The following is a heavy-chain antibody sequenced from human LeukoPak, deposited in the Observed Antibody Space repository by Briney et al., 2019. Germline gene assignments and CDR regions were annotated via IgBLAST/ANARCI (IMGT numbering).Heavy chain of an antibody. CDR2: IYSGGST. J-gene: IGHJ4*02. Sequence: PGGSLRLSCAASGFTVSSNYMSWVRQAPGKGLEWVSVIYSGGSTYYADSVKGRFTISRDNSKNTVYFQMNSLRAEDTVMYYCARAANYHEINGSFDNWGQGTLVTVSS. V-gene: IGHV3-53*01. D-gene: IGHD3-22*01. CDR1: GFTVSSNY. CDR3: ARAANYHEINGSFDN.